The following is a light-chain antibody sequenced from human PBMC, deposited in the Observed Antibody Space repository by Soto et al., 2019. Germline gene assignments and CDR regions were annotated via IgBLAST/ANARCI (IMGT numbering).Light chain of an antibody. CDR3: QQYENIPT. CDR2: DAS. J-gene: IGKJ5*01. V-gene: IGKV1-33*01. CDR1: QNINNY. Sequence: DIQMTQCPSSLSASVGDRVTITCQASQNINNYLNWYQQKPGRAPKLLIYDASNLEAGVPSRLRGSGSGTDFTFTISRMQPEDIATYYCQQYENIPTFGHGTRLEIK.